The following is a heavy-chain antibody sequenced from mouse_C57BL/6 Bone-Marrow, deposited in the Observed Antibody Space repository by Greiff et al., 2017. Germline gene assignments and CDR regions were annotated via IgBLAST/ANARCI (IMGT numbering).Heavy chain of an antibody. CDR1: GYTFTSYW. D-gene: IGHD2-4*01. CDR3: ARSLWYDYDWFAY. J-gene: IGHJ3*01. V-gene: IGHV1-50*01. CDR2: IDPSDSYT. Sequence: QVHVKQSGAELVKPGASVKLSCKASGYTFTSYWMQWVKQRPGQGLEWIGEIDPSDSYTNYNQKFKGKATLTVDTSSSTAYMQLSSLTSEDSAVYYCARSLWYDYDWFAYWGQGTLVTVSA.